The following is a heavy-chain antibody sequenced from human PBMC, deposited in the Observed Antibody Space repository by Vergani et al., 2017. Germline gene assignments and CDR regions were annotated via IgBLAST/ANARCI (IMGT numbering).Heavy chain of an antibody. J-gene: IGHJ4*02. CDR3: ARDTTYYYDSSYYSIYAC. CDR1: GVTLSRFW. V-gene: IGHV3-74*01. Sequence: EVEPVGSGGGLVQPGRFPRIFCAAPGVTLSRFWMHRVRQGPGEGVVWVSRNKSDGSCTSYADFEKGRFTTSRDNSKNTLHPPKNSLRAEDTAVYYCARDTTYYYDSSYYSIYACWDQATLVTVSS. CDR2: NKSDGSCT. D-gene: IGHD3-22*01.